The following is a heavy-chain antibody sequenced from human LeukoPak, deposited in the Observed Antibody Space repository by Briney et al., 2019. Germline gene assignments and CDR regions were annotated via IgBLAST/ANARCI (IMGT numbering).Heavy chain of an antibody. CDR3: ARGVGATTPHYYYYYMDV. D-gene: IGHD1-26*01. CDR2: ISSSSSYI. CDR1: GFTFSSYS. Sequence: GGSLRLSCAASGFTFSSYSMNWVRQAPGKGLEWVSSISSSSSYIYYADSVKGRFTISRDNAKNSLYLQMNSLRAEDTAVYYCARGVGATTPHYYYYYMDVWGKGTTVTVYS. V-gene: IGHV3-21*01. J-gene: IGHJ6*03.